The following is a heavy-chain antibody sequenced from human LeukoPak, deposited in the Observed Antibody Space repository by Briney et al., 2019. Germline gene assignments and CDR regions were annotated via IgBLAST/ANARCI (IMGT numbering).Heavy chain of an antibody. CDR3: ATGNYNRPFDY. D-gene: IGHD1-7*01. CDR1: GFTFSSYS. J-gene: IGHJ4*02. V-gene: IGHV3-48*04. CDR2: ISSSSSTL. Sequence: PGGSLRLSCAASGFTFSSYSMNWVRRAPGKGLEWVSYISSSSSTLYYADSVKGRFTISRDNTKNTLYLQLNSLRAEDTAVYYCATGNYNRPFDYWGQGTLVTVSS.